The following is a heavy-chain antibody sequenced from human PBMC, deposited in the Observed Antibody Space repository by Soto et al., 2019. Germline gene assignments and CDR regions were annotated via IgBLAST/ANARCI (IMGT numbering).Heavy chain of an antibody. CDR1: GFSLGTDRVG. Sequence: QITLKESGPTLVKPTQTLTLTCTFSGFSLGTDRVGVGWIRQPPGKALEWRAVIYWDDTKTYRPSLKSRLTITKDTSKNQVALTMSSMDPVDTATYYCAHAYGGRSLYWGQGTLVTVSS. V-gene: IGHV2-5*02. D-gene: IGHD1-26*01. CDR3: AHAYGGRSLY. J-gene: IGHJ4*02. CDR2: IYWDDTK.